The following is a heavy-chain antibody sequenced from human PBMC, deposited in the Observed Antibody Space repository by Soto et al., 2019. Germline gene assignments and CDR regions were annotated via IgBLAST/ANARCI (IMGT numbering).Heavy chain of an antibody. CDR1: GFTFSSYS. CDR2: ISSSSSYI. D-gene: IGHD2-15*01. V-gene: IGHV3-21*01. CDR3: ARGHRGIVVVVAATWYNWFDP. J-gene: IGHJ5*02. Sequence: TGGSLRLSCAASGFTFSSYSMNWVRQAPGKGLEWVSSISSSSSYIYYADSVKGRFTISRDNAKNSLYLQMNSLRAEDTAVYYCARGHRGIVVVVAATWYNWFDPWGQGTLVTVSS.